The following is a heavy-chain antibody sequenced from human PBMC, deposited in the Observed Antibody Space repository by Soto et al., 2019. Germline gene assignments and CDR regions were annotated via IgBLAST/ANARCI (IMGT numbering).Heavy chain of an antibody. Sequence: SGPTLVNPTQTLTLTCTFSGFSLSTSGVGVGWIRQPPGKALEWLALIYWNDDKRYSPSLKSRLTITKDTSKNQVVLTMTNMDPVDTATYYCAHIDSGYDQPFFDYWGQGTLVTVSS. CDR2: IYWNDDK. CDR1: GFSLSTSGVG. D-gene: IGHD5-12*01. CDR3: AHIDSGYDQPFFDY. V-gene: IGHV2-5*01. J-gene: IGHJ4*02.